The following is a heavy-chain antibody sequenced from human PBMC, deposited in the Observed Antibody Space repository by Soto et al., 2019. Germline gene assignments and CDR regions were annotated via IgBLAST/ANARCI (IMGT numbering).Heavy chain of an antibody. D-gene: IGHD5-18*01. CDR3: AMSVDTAMVWYFDL. CDR2: IHYSGST. CDR1: GGSISSGGSY. Sequence: QVQLQESGPGLVKPSQTLSLTCTVSGGSISSGGSYWSWIRQPPGKGPEWIGNIHYSGSTYYNTPLTSRVIISVATSYNQSSLRLSSVTAADMAVYYCAMSVDTAMVWYFDLWGRGTLVTVSS. J-gene: IGHJ2*01. V-gene: IGHV4-31*03.